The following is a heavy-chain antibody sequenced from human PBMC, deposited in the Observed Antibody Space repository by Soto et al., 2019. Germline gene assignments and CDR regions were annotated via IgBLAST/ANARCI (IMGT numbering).Heavy chain of an antibody. J-gene: IGHJ4*02. V-gene: IGHV3-21*01. D-gene: IGHD4-17*01. CDR1: GFTFSSYS. Sequence: EVQLVESGGGLVKPGGSLRLSCAASGFTFSSYSMNWVRQSPGKGLEWVSSISSSSSYIYYADSVKGRFTISRDNAKNSLYLKMSSLRAEDTAVYYCARRVAILSPGDYEVKYFDYWGQGTLVTVSS. CDR2: ISSSSSYI. CDR3: ARRVAILSPGDYEVKYFDY.